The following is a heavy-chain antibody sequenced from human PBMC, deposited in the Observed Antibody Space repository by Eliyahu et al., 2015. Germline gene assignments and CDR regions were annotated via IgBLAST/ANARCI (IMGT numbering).Heavy chain of an antibody. CDR2: IYTSGST. J-gene: IGHJ3*02. CDR3: AREGYYYDTGSAFNI. V-gene: IGHV4-61*02. Sequence: RIYTSGSTNYNPSLKSRVTISVDTSKNQFSLKLSSVTAADTAVYYCAREGYYYDTGSAFNIWGQGTMVTVSS. D-gene: IGHD3-10*01.